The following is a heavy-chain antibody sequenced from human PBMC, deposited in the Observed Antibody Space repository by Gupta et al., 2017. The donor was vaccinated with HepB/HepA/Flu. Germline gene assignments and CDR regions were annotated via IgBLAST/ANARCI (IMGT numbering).Heavy chain of an antibody. CDR2: ISWNSGSI. D-gene: IGHD3-10*01. Sequence: EVQLVESGGGLVQPGRSLRLSCAASGFTFDDYAMHWVRQAPGKGLEWVSGISWNSGSIGYADSVKGRFTISRDNAKNSLYLQMNSLRAEDTALYYCAKTPAPTLYGSGSIPKYYFDYWGQGTLVTVSS. CDR1: GFTFDDYA. CDR3: AKTPAPTLYGSGSIPKYYFDY. V-gene: IGHV3-9*01. J-gene: IGHJ4*02.